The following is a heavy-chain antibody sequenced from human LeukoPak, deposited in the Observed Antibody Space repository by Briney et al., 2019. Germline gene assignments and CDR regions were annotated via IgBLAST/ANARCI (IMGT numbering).Heavy chain of an antibody. CDR3: AKEGGAYCSSTSCFAFNY. CDR2: IRYDGSNK. D-gene: IGHD2-2*01. Sequence: GGSLRLSCAASGSTFSSYGMHWVRQTPGKGLEWVAFIRYDGSNKYYADSVKGRFTISRDNSKNTLYLQMNSLRAEDTAVYYCAKEGGAYCSSTSCFAFNYWGQGTLVTVSS. J-gene: IGHJ4*02. V-gene: IGHV3-30*02. CDR1: GSTFSSYG.